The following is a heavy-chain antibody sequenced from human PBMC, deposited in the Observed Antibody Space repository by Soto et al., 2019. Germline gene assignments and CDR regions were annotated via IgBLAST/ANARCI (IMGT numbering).Heavy chain of an antibody. CDR1: GGLFSSFA. Sequence: QEQLVQSGPEVKKPGSSVKVSCKDSGGLFSSFAISWVRQAPGQGLEWLGGIIPVFGSTNYAEKFQGRVTITADESTNTAYMELISLRSGDTAMYYCARGGSPYVWFNEFWGQGTLVTVSS. CDR2: IIPVFGST. CDR3: ARGGSPYVWFNEF. D-gene: IGHD3-16*01. J-gene: IGHJ4*02. V-gene: IGHV1-69*01.